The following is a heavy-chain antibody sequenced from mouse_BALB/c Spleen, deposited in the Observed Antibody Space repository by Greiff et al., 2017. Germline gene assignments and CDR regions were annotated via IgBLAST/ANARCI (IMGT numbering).Heavy chain of an antibody. D-gene: IGHD4-1*01. CDR3: AAGDYAMDY. CDR2: INSNGGST. Sequence: EVQLVESGGGLVQPGGSLKLSCAASGFTFSSYGMSWVRQTPDKRLELVATINSNGGSTYYPDSVKGRFTISRDNAKNTLYLQMSSLKSEDTAMYYCAAGDYAMDYWGQGTSVTVSS. J-gene: IGHJ4*01. V-gene: IGHV5-6-3*01. CDR1: GFTFSSYG.